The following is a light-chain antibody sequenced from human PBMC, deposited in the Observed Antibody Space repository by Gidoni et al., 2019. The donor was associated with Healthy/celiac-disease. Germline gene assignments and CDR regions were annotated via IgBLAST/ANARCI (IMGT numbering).Light chain of an antibody. CDR1: QSVLYSSNNKNY. Sequence: DIVMTQSPDSLAVSLGERATIHCKSSQSVLYSSNNKNYLAWYQQKQGQPPKLLIYWASTRESGVPDRFSGSGSGTDFTLTISILQAEDVAVYYCQQYYSTPQTFXXXTKVEIK. CDR2: WAS. CDR3: QQYYSTPQT. J-gene: IGKJ1*01. V-gene: IGKV4-1*01.